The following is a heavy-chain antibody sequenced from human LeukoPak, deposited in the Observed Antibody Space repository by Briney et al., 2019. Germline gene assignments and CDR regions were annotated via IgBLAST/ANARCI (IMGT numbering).Heavy chain of an antibody. CDR2: INPSGGST. Sequence: ASVKVSCKASGYTFTSYYMHWVRQAPGQGLEWMGIINPSGGSTSYAQKFQGRVTMTRDTSTSTVYMELSSLRSEDTAVYYCARDSRDDYVWGSYRYFGYWGQGTLVTVSS. D-gene: IGHD3-16*02. CDR3: ARDSRDDYVWGSYRYFGY. V-gene: IGHV1-46*01. CDR1: GYTFTSYY. J-gene: IGHJ4*02.